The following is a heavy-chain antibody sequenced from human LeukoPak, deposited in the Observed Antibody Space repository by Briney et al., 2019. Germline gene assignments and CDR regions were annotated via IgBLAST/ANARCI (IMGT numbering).Heavy chain of an antibody. V-gene: IGHV4-59*01. J-gene: IGHJ6*03. Sequence: TTSETLSLTCTVSGGSISSYYWSWIRQPPGKGLEWIGYNYYGGSTNYNPSLESRVTISVDTSKNQFSLKLSSVTAADTAVYYCARIGSIFGVEYYYYMDVWGKGTTVTVSS. D-gene: IGHD3-3*01. CDR2: NYYGGST. CDR3: ARIGSIFGVEYYYYMDV. CDR1: GGSISSYY.